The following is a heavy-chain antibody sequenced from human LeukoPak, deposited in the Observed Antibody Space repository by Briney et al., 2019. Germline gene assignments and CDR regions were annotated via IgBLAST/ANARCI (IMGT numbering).Heavy chain of an antibody. D-gene: IGHD3-10*01. V-gene: IGHV5-51*01. CDR2: IYPADSDT. J-gene: IGHJ6*02. CDR1: GFTFSTYW. CDR3: ARREYPDPTSLHYYYPLDV. Sequence: GESLKISCETSGFTFSTYWIAWVRQMPGKGLEWMGIIYPADSDTKYSPSFQGQVTISADKSTAFLQWSSLRASDTAMYYCARREYPDPTSLHYYYPLDVWGQGTTVTVSS.